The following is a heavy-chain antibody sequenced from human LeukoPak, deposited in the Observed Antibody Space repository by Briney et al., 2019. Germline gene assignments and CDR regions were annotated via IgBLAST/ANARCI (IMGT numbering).Heavy chain of an antibody. J-gene: IGHJ4*02. Sequence: VASVKVSCKASGFTFTSYDINWVRQAPGQGLEWMGWINPNSGGTNYAQKFQGWVTMTRDTSISTAYMELSRLRSDDTAVYYCAILPGIAVAGTVAMDFDYWGQGTLVTVSS. CDR3: AILPGIAVAGTVAMDFDY. CDR1: GFTFTSYD. D-gene: IGHD6-19*01. CDR2: INPNSGGT. V-gene: IGHV1-2*04.